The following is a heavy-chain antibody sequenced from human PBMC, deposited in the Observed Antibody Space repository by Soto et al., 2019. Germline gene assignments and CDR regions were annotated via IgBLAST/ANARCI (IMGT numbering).Heavy chain of an antibody. Sequence: GGSLRLSCAASGFTFSSYWMHWVRQAPGKGLVWVSRINSDGSSISYADSVKGRFTISRDNAKNTLYLQMGSLRAEDTAVYYCAKRTSMSGNYYFDYWGQGTLVTVSS. CDR2: INSDGSSI. CDR1: GFTFSSYW. CDR3: AKRTSMSGNYYFDY. V-gene: IGHV3-74*01. D-gene: IGHD3-10*01. J-gene: IGHJ4*02.